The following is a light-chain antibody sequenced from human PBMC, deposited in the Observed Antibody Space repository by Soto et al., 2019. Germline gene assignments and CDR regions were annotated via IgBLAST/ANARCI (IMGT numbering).Light chain of an antibody. CDR1: QSIDSW. Sequence: DIQMTQSPSTLSASVGDRVTITCRASQSIDSWLAWYQQRPGKVPRLLIYKASTLESGGPSRFSGSGSGTEFTLTISSLQPDDSANYYCQNYNSPPWTFGQGTRVEIK. V-gene: IGKV1-5*03. CDR3: QNYNSPPWT. J-gene: IGKJ1*01. CDR2: KAS.